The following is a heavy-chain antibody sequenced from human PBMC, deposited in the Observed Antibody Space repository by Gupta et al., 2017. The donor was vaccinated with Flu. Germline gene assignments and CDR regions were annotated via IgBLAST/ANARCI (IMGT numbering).Heavy chain of an antibody. J-gene: IGHJ5*01. D-gene: IGHD2-15*01. CDR2: IDYHGNIR. Sequence: DWGRQAPGKGLVWVERIDYHGNIRTYADSVMGRFTISRDNARNILYLQVHSLSAEDTAVDFCVRDYPGSSDSWGQGTLVTVPS. V-gene: IGHV3-74*01. CDR3: VRDYPGSSDS.